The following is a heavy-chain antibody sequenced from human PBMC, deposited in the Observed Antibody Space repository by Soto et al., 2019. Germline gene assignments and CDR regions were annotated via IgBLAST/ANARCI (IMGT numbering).Heavy chain of an antibody. CDR2: ISYDGSKK. V-gene: IGHV3-30*18. CDR1: GFTFSSYG. D-gene: IGHD2-15*01. Sequence: QVQLVESGGGVVQPGRSLRLSCAASGFTFSSYGMHWVRQAPGKGLEWVAVISYDGSKKYYADSVKGRFTISRDNSKNSLYLQMNSLRAEDTAVYYSAKDLGYCSGGSCGGMDVWGQGTTVTVSS. CDR3: AKDLGYCSGGSCGGMDV. J-gene: IGHJ6*02.